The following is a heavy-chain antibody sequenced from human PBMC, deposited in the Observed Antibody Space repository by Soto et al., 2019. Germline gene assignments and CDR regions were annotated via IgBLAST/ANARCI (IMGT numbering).Heavy chain of an antibody. CDR3: ARAESGSYTRDYYYGMDV. CDR2: ISSSSSYI. J-gene: IGHJ6*02. V-gene: IGHV3-21*01. Sequence: GGSLRLSCAASGFTFSSYSMNWVRQAPGKGLEWVSSISSSSSYIYYADSVKGRFTISRDNAKNSLYLQMNSLRAEDTAVYYCARAESGSYTRDYYYGMDVWGQGTTVTVSS. D-gene: IGHD1-26*01. CDR1: GFTFSSYS.